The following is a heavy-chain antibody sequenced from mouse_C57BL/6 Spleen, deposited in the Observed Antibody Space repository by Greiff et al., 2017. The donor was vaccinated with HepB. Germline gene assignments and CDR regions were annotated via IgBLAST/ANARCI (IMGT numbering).Heavy chain of an antibody. CDR1: GFTFSSYT. Sequence: VMLVESGGGLVKPGGSLKLSCAASGFTFSSYTMSWVRQTPEKRLEWVATISGGGGNTYYPDSVKGRFTISRDNAKNTLYLQMSSLRSEDTALYYCARQRGNYYGSSWFDYWGQGTTLTVSS. CDR2: ISGGGGNT. J-gene: IGHJ2*01. CDR3: ARQRGNYYGSSWFDY. V-gene: IGHV5-9*01. D-gene: IGHD1-1*01.